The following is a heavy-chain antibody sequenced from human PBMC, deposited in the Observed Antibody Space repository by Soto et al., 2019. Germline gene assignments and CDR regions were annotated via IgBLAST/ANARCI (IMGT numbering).Heavy chain of an antibody. J-gene: IGHJ5*02. CDR2: ITGTGGST. CDR1: GFTFSSYA. V-gene: IGHV3-23*01. CDR3: AKDRGRTRVVVTLLLDP. Sequence: GGSLRLSSAASGFTFSSYAMTWLRQARGKGLEWVSSITGTGGSTSYADSANCRFAISRDNSTNTLYRQMNGLIAEDTAAYLCAKDRGRTRVVVTLLLDPGGQATLVTVSS. D-gene: IGHD2-2*01.